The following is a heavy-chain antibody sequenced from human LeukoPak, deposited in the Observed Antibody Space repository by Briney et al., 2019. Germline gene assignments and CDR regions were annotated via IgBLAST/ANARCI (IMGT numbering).Heavy chain of an antibody. CDR3: ANPQGLAYYFDY. CDR2: IYGSGDDT. D-gene: IGHD3/OR15-3a*01. V-gene: IGHV3-23*01. CDR1: GFTFSSYA. J-gene: IGHJ4*02. Sequence: PGGSLRLSCAASGFTFSSYAMSWVRQAPGKGLEWVSTIYGSGDDTYYADSVKGRFTISRDSSKNTLYLQMSSLRADDTAVYYCANPQGLAYYFDYWGQGTLVTVSP.